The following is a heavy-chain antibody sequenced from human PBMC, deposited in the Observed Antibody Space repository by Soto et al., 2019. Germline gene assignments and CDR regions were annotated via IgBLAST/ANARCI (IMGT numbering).Heavy chain of an antibody. CDR2: INSRSIYI. Sequence: GGSLRLSCAASGFTFSTYGMNWVRQAPGKGLGWVSSINSRSIYIYYADSVKGRFTISRDNAKNSLYLQMNSLRAEDTAVYYCTRSPDYSLYTMDVWGQGTTVTVSS. J-gene: IGHJ6*02. V-gene: IGHV3-21*01. D-gene: IGHD4-4*01. CDR3: TRSPDYSLYTMDV. CDR1: GFTFSTYG.